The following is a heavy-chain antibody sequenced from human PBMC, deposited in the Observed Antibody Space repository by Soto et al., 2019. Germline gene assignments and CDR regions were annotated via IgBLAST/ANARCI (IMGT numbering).Heavy chain of an antibody. Sequence: ASVKASCKASGYTFTGYYMHWVRQAPGQGREWMGWINPNSGGTNYAQKFQGRVTMTRDTSISTDYMELSRLRSDDTAVYYCARASTDSSGAFGIWGQGTMVTVSS. CDR1: GYTFTGYY. D-gene: IGHD3-22*01. CDR3: ARASTDSSGAFGI. V-gene: IGHV1-2*02. J-gene: IGHJ3*02. CDR2: INPNSGGT.